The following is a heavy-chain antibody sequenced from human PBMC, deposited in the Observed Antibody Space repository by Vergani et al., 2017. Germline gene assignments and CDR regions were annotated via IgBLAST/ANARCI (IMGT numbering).Heavy chain of an antibody. Sequence: QVQLVQSGAEVKKPGASVKVSCKASGYTFTGYYMHWVRQAPGQGLEWMGWIRPYTGHTIYAQKFQDRVTMTADTSTNTAYMELRSLRSDDTAVYFCARVAPSNSEVTPTAFDVWGQGTMVTVSS. J-gene: IGHJ3*01. V-gene: IGHV1-2*02. CDR2: IRPYTGHT. CDR1: GYTFTGYY. D-gene: IGHD1-1*01. CDR3: ARVAPSNSEVTPTAFDV.